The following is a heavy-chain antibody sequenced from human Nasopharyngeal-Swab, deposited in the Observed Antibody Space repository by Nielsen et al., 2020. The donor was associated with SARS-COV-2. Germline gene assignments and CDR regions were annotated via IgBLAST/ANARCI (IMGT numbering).Heavy chain of an antibody. V-gene: IGHV3-53*01. CDR2: IYSGGTT. J-gene: IGHJ6*02. D-gene: IGHD3-16*01. Sequence: SCAASGFTVSSNYMTWVRQAPGKGLEWVSVIYSGGTTYYADSVKGRFTISRDNSKNTLYLQMNSLRAEDTAVYYCAREWYYDYVWGSSSGMDVWGQGTTVTVSS. CDR3: AREWYYDYVWGSSSGMDV. CDR1: GFTVSSNY.